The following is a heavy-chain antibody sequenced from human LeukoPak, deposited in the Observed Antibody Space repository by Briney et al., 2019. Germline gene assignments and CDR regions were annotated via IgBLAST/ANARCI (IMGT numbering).Heavy chain of an antibody. CDR3: ATGGLSGSYLDY. J-gene: IGHJ4*02. D-gene: IGHD1-26*01. V-gene: IGHV3-23*01. CDR2: ISGSGGST. Sequence: PGGSLRLSCAASGFTFSSYAMSWVRQAPGKGLEWVSAISGSGGSTYYADSVKGRFTISRDNSKNTLYLQMNSLRAEDTAVYYCATGGLSGSYLDYWGQGTLVTVSS. CDR1: GFTFSSYA.